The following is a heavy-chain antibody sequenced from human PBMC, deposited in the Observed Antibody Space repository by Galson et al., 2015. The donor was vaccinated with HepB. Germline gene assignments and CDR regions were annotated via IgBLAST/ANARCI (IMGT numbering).Heavy chain of an antibody. CDR1: GFTFSSYA. CDR3: ASHRPPSYYYESSGRTGFDY. V-gene: IGHV3-23*01. J-gene: IGHJ4*02. Sequence: SLRLSCAASGFTFSSYAMTWVRQAPGKGLEWVSSISGSVRSTYYADSVKGRFTISRDNAKNSLYLQMNSLRAEDTAVYYCASHRPPSYYYESSGRTGFDYWGQGTLVTVSS. D-gene: IGHD3-22*01. CDR2: ISGSVRST.